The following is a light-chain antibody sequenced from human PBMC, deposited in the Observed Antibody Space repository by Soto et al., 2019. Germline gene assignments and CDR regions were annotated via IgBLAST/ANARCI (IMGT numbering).Light chain of an antibody. CDR3: QQYHNGPRQYA. CDR1: QSVASN. J-gene: IGKJ2*01. Sequence: EIVMTQPPASLSVSPGDGATLSCRASQSVASNVAGYQQKPGQGPRLLIHGASTRAAGVPARFSGSGSGTDFALTISSLQSEDFEVYYCQQYHNGPRQYAFGQGTKLQIK. CDR2: GAS. V-gene: IGKV3-15*01.